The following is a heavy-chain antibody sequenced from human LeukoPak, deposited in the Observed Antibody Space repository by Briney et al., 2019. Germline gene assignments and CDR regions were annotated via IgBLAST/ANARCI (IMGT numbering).Heavy chain of an antibody. D-gene: IGHD3-22*01. V-gene: IGHV4-59*08. CDR3: ARQSGRGDSSDY. J-gene: IGHJ4*02. CDR2: IYYSGST. Sequence: SETLSLTCTVSGGSISSYYWSWIRQPPGKGLEWIGYIYYSGSTNYNPSLKSRVTISVDTSKNQFSLKVSSVTAADTAAYYCARQSGRGDSSDYWGQGTLVTVSS. CDR1: GGSISSYY.